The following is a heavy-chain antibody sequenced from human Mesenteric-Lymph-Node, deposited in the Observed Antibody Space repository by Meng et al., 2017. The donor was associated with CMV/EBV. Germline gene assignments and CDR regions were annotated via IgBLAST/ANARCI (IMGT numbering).Heavy chain of an antibody. Sequence: SETLSLTCTVSGGSVSSGSYYWSWIRQPPGKGLEWIGYIYYSGSTNYNPSLKSRVTISVDTSKNQFSLKLTSVTAADTAVYYCARDQPADYWGQGTLVTVSS. CDR1: GGSVSSGSYY. CDR2: IYYSGST. V-gene: IGHV4-61*01. CDR3: ARDQPADY. J-gene: IGHJ4*02.